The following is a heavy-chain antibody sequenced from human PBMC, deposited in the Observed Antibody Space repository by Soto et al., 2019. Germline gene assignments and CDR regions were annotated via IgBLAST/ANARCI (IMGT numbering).Heavy chain of an antibody. D-gene: IGHD3-16*01. CDR2: ISYDGSNK. J-gene: IGHJ2*01. Sequence: QVQLVESGGGVVQPGRSLRLSCAASGFTFSSYAMHWVRQAPGKGLEWVAVISYDGSNKYYTDSVKGRFTISRDNSKNTLYLQMNSMRAEDTAASDCARPLWRDDYDWGYFDLWGSCALCTVSS. V-gene: IGHV3-30-3*01. CDR3: ARPLWRDDYDWGYFDL. CDR1: GFTFSSYA.